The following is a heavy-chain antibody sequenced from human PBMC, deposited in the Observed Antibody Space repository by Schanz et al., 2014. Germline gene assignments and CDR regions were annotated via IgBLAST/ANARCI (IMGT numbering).Heavy chain of an antibody. CDR2: IIPILGIA. V-gene: IGHV1-69*02. CDR1: GGTFSTYT. D-gene: IGHD6-13*01. Sequence: QVPLVQSGAEVKKPGSSVKVSCKASGGTFSTYTISWMRQAPGQGLEWMGRIIPILGIANYAQKFQGRVTITADKSTFTAYMDVSSLRSEDTAVYYCASAGAGYSSSWDFDYWGQGTLVTVSS. CDR3: ASAGAGYSSSWDFDY. J-gene: IGHJ4*02.